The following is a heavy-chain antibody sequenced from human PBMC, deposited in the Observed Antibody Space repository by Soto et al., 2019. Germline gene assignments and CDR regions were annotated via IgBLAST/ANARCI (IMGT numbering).Heavy chain of an antibody. CDR3: AKENWATPDS. CDR1: GFIFRDWF. D-gene: IGHD7-27*01. Sequence: LVESGGALVKPGGSLRLSCAASGFIFRDWFMSWIRQAPGKGLEWISYISKDSGRATRYADSMKGRSTSSRDNAKTSLILQMNNLTAEDTAVYYCAKENWATPDSRGQGNLVTVSS. J-gene: IGHJ4*02. V-gene: IGHV3-11*01. CDR2: ISKDSGRAT.